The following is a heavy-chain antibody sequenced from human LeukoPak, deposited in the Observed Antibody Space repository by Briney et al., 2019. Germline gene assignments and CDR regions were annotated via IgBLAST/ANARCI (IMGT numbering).Heavy chain of an antibody. D-gene: IGHD3-9*01. CDR1: GYTLTGYY. CDR3: ARIPNYDILTGCFDY. J-gene: IGHJ4*02. CDR2: INPNSGGT. Sequence: ASVKVSCKASGYTLTGYYMHWVRQAPGQGLEWMGRINPNSGGTNYAQKFQGRVTMTRDTSISTAYMELSRLRSDDTAVYYCARIPNYDILTGCFDYWGQGTLVTVSS. V-gene: IGHV1-2*06.